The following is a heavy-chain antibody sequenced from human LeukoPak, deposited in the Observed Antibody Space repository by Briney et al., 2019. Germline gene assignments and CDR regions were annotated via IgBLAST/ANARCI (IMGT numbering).Heavy chain of an antibody. Sequence: GRSLRLSCAASGFTFSSYAMHWVRQAPGKGLEWVAVISYDTSNKYYADSVKGRFTIFRDNSKNTLYLQMNSLRAEDTAVYYCARAGGYSYGDLSFDYWGQGTLVAVSS. CDR2: ISYDTSNK. V-gene: IGHV3-30*04. J-gene: IGHJ4*02. CDR3: ARAGGYSYGDLSFDY. D-gene: IGHD5-18*01. CDR1: GFTFSSYA.